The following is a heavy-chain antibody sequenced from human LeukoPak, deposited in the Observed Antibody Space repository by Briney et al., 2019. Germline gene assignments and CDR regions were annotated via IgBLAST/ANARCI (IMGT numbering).Heavy chain of an antibody. CDR2: IYSGGST. V-gene: IGHV3-66*01. J-gene: IGHJ6*03. Sequence: GGSLRLSCAASGFTVSSNYMSWVRQAPGKGLEWVSVIYSGGSTYYADSVKGRFTISRDNSKNTLYLQMNSLRAEDTAVYYCARANSRLMVRGVDPYYYMDVWGQGTLVTVSS. D-gene: IGHD3-10*01. CDR3: ARANSRLMVRGVDPYYYMDV. CDR1: GFTVSSNY.